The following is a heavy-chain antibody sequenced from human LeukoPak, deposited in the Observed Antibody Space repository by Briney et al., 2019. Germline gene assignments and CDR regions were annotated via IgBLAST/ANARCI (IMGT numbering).Heavy chain of an antibody. Sequence: SVKVSCKASGGTFSSYAISWVRQAPGQGLEWMGGIIPIFGTANYAQKFQGRVTITADESTSTAYMELSSLRSEDTAVYYCARHRSKTTVTQGGHYYFDYWGQGTLVTVSS. J-gene: IGHJ4*02. CDR2: IIPIFGTA. D-gene: IGHD4-17*01. V-gene: IGHV1-69*13. CDR1: GGTFSSYA. CDR3: ARHRSKTTVTQGGHYYFDY.